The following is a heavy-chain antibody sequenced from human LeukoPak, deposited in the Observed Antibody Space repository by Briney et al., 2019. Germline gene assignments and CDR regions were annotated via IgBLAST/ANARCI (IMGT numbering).Heavy chain of an antibody. J-gene: IGHJ4*02. CDR1: GFTFDDYA. CDR2: ISWNSGSI. CDR3: AKDFRSSFGY. D-gene: IGHD6-6*01. Sequence: GGSLRLSCAASGFTFDDYAIHWVRQAAGEGLGWGSGISWNSGSIGYADSVKGRFTISRDNAKISLYLQMTSLRAEDTALYYCAKDFRSSFGYWGQGTLVTVSS. V-gene: IGHV3-9*01.